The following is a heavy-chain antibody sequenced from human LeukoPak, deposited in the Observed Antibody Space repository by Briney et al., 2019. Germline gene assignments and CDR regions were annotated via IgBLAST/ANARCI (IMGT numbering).Heavy chain of an antibody. CDR3: AGHGSTYALRN. CDR1: GGSINSYY. D-gene: IGHD2-2*01. Sequence: KPSETLSLTCTVSGGSINSYYWSWIRQPPRKGLEWIGYIYYSGSTNYNPSLKSRVAISVDTSKSQFSLKLSSVTAADTAVYYCAGHGSTYALRNWGQGTLVTVSS. V-gene: IGHV4-59*08. J-gene: IGHJ4*02. CDR2: IYYSGST.